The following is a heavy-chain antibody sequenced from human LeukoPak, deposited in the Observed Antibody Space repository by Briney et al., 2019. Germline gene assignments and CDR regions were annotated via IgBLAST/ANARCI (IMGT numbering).Heavy chain of an antibody. Sequence: KAGGSLRLSCAASGSTFYSYNINWVRQAPGKGLEWVSSISSSSSYIYHADSVRGRFTISRDNAKNSLYLQMNSLRAEDTAVYYCARTGFDGEGSSGWFDSWGQGTLVTVSS. J-gene: IGHJ5*01. CDR3: ARTGFDGEGSSGWFDS. CDR1: GSTFYSYN. CDR2: ISSSSSYI. V-gene: IGHV3-21*04. D-gene: IGHD4-17*01.